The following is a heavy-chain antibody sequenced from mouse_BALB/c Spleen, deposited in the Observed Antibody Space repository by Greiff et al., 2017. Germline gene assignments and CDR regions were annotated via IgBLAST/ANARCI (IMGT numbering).Heavy chain of an antibody. V-gene: IGHV5-6-5*01. CDR1: GFTFSSYA. CDR3: ARGVYGSSYLDY. CDR2: ISSGGST. J-gene: IGHJ2*01. D-gene: IGHD1-1*01. Sequence: EVMLVESGGGLVKPGGSLKLSCAASGFTFSSYAMSWVRQTPEKRLEWVASISSGGSTYYPDSVKGRFTISRDNARNILYLQMSSLRSEDTAMYYCARGVYGSSYLDYWGQGTTLTVSS.